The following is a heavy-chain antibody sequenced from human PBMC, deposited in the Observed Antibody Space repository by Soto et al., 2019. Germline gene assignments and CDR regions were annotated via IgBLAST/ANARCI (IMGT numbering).Heavy chain of an antibody. J-gene: IGHJ6*02. CDR2: ISASGDTV. CDR1: GLTSSGIE. CDR3: AGLSVTGGVDV. Sequence: EVRLEESGGGFVQPGGALRLSCVFSGLTSSGIELNWVRQAARKGLEWLSYISASGDTVDYIDSVRGRFTISRDNAKQSLFLQMSALRVEDTAVYYCAGLSVTGGVDVWGQGTTVTVSS. V-gene: IGHV3-48*03. D-gene: IGHD2-21*02.